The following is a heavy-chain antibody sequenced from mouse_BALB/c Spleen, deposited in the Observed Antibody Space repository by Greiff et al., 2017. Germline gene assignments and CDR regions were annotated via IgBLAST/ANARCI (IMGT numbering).Heavy chain of an antibody. CDR2: IHPSDSET. D-gene: IGHD2-4*01. CDR1: GYSFTSYW. CDR3: ARGYDNDVGFAY. J-gene: IGHJ3*01. Sequence: QVQLKQPGAELVRPGASVKLSCKASGYSFTSYWLNWVKQRPGQGLEWIGMIHPSDSETRLNQKFKDKATLTVDKSSSTDYMQLSSPTSEDSAVYNYARGYDNDVGFAYWGQGTLVTVSA. V-gene: IGHV1S82*01.